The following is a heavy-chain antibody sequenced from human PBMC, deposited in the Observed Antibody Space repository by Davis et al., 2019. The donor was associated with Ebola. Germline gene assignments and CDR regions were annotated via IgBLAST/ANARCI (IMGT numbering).Heavy chain of an antibody. CDR3: AKGNRVTYQYDSGDDY. CDR2: IIPILGIA. D-gene: IGHD3-22*01. CDR1: GGTFSSYA. V-gene: IGHV1-69*04. Sequence: SVKVSCKASGGTFSSYAISWVRQAPGQGLEWMGRIIPILGIANYAQKFQGRVTITADKSTSTAYMELSSLRADDTAVYYCAKGNRVTYQYDSGDDYWGQGTLVTVSS. J-gene: IGHJ4*02.